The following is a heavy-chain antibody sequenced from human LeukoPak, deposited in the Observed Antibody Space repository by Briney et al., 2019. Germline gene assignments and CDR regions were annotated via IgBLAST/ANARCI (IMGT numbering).Heavy chain of an antibody. V-gene: IGHV4-34*01. CDR2: ISHSGST. CDR3: ARSMYYDFWSGFPNWFVP. J-gene: IGHJ5*02. Sequence: ASETLSLTCAVYGGSFSGYYWSWIRQPPGKGLEWIGEISHSGSTNYNPSLKSRVTISVDTSKNQFSLKLSSVTAADTAVYYCARSMYYDFWSGFPNWFVPWRQGTLVTVSS. D-gene: IGHD3-3*01. CDR1: GGSFSGYY.